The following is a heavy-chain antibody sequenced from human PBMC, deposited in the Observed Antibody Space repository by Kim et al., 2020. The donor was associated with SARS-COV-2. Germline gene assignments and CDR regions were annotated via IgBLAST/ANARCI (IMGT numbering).Heavy chain of an antibody. J-gene: IGHJ5*02. Sequence: GNGDTKYSQKLQGRVTITRDTSASTAYMELSSLRSEDTAVYYCARGEGDPWGQGTLVTVSS. CDR2: GNGDT. V-gene: IGHV1-3*01. CDR3: ARGEGDP.